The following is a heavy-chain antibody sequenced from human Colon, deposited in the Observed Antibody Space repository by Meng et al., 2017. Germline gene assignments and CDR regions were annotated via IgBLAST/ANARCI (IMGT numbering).Heavy chain of an antibody. CDR3: SRLVGNSWLHD. Sequence: QVPLHKSQLGLVKPSQTLALTCGNSAGSVSSNYATWNVSRQPPSGGREWLGRTFYRAKWISDYAVSLESLITINPDTSKNQFTLQINSVTPEDTAVYYCSRLVGNSWLHDWGQGTLVTVSS. J-gene: IGHJ5*02. V-gene: IGHV6-1*01. CDR2: TFYRAKWIS. D-gene: IGHD3-9*01. CDR1: AGSVSSNYAT.